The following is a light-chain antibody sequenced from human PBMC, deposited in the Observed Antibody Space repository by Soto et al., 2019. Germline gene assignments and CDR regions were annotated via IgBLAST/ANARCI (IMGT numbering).Light chain of an antibody. J-gene: IGLJ2*01. CDR2: RNN. V-gene: IGLV1-44*01. CDR1: NSSIGTNS. CDR3: ATWDESLKGRL. Sequence: QSVLTQPPSASGTPGQRVTISCSGSNSSIGTNSVSWYQQLPGMAPEIIIYRNNQRPSGVPDRFSGSKSGTSASLAISGLQSEDEGDYYCATWDESLKGRLFGGGTKVTVL.